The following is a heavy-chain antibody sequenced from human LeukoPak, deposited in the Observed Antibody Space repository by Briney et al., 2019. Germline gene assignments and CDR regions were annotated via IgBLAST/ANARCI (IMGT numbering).Heavy chain of an antibody. Sequence: PGGSLRLSCAASGFTSDDYAMHWIRQAPGKGLEWVSLISGDGGSTYYADSVKGRFTISRDNSKNSLYLQMNSLRTEDTALYYCGGDTIFGVVRQLLPGGQGTLVTVSS. CDR1: GFTSDDYA. J-gene: IGHJ5*02. D-gene: IGHD3-3*01. CDR2: ISGDGGST. V-gene: IGHV3-43*02. CDR3: GGDTIFGVVRQLLP.